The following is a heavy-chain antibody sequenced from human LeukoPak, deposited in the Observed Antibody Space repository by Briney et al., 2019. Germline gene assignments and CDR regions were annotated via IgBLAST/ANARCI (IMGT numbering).Heavy chain of an antibody. D-gene: IGHD5-18*01. CDR1: GFTFSNYA. Sequence: QAGGSLRLSCAASGFTFSNYAMSWVRQAPGKGLEWVSTISGSGGTTYYADSVEGRFTISRDNSKNTLYLQMSSLRAEDTAVYYCAFLEGYSYGTGSSYGTDVWGQGTAVTVS. CDR3: AFLEGYSYGTGSSYGTDV. V-gene: IGHV3-23*01. CDR2: ISGSGGTT. J-gene: IGHJ6*02.